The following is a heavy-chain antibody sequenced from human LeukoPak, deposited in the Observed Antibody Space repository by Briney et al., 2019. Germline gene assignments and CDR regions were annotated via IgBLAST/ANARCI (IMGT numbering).Heavy chain of an antibody. CDR1: GGSISSYY. V-gene: IGHV4-59*01. D-gene: IGHD1-26*01. CDR2: IYYSGST. CDR3: ARDRSRAYRLFDY. Sequence: SETLSLTCTVSGGSISSYYWSWIRQPPGKGLEWIGYIYYSGSTNYNPSLKSRVTISVDTSKNQFSLKLSSVTAADTAVYYCARDRSRAYRLFDYWGQGTLVTVSS. J-gene: IGHJ4*02.